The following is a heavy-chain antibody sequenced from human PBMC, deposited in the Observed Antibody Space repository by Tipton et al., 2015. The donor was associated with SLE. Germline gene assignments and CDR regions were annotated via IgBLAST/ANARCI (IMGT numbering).Heavy chain of an antibody. J-gene: IGHJ4*02. Sequence: LRLSCTVSGYSISPYYWTWIRQTPGKGLEWIGYIHSSGTTNYSPSLNSRVTMSVDTSKNQFSLRSTSVTAADSAVYYCAREVYGRFPIWGQGALVTVSS. D-gene: IGHD3-10*01. V-gene: IGHV4-59*01. CDR1: GYSISPYY. CDR3: AREVYGRFPI. CDR2: IHSSGTT.